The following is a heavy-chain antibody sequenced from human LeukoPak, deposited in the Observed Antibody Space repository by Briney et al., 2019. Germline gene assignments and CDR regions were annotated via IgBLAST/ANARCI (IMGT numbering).Heavy chain of an antibody. CDR3: AKGSYYDSSGSFYFDY. D-gene: IGHD3-22*01. CDR1: GFTFSSYA. V-gene: IGHV3-23*01. Sequence: GGSLRLSCAASGFTFSSYAMSWVREAPGKGLEWVSGISGSGDNTYYADSVKGRFTISRDNSRNTLYVQVNSLGTEDTAAYYCAKGSYYDSSGSFYFDYWGQGTLVTVSS. CDR2: ISGSGDNT. J-gene: IGHJ4*02.